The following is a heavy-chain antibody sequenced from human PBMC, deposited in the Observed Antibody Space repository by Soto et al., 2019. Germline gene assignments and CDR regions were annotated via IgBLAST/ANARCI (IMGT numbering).Heavy chain of an antibody. Sequence: ASVKVSCKASGYTFTSYGISWVRQAPGQGLEWMGWISAYNGNTNYAQKLQGRVTMTTDTSTSTAYMELRSLRSDDTAVYYCARGRAYSSSWYAGYNWFDPWGQGTLVTVSS. CDR1: GYTFTSYG. CDR2: ISAYNGNT. J-gene: IGHJ5*02. D-gene: IGHD6-13*01. CDR3: ARGRAYSSSWYAGYNWFDP. V-gene: IGHV1-18*01.